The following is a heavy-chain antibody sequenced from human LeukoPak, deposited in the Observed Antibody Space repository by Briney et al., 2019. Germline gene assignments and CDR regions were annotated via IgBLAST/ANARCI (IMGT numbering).Heavy chain of an antibody. CDR2: IYPGDSDT. CDR3: ARQADYNLLTGYYKGHLDY. D-gene: IGHD3-9*01. CDR1: GYSFTSYR. Sequence: GESLKISCKGSGYSFTSYRIAWVRQMPGKGLEWMGIIYPGDSDTRYSPSFQGQVTFSADKSISTAYLQWSSPQASDTAMYYCARQADYNLLTGYYKGHLDYWGQGTLVTVSS. J-gene: IGHJ4*02. V-gene: IGHV5-51*01.